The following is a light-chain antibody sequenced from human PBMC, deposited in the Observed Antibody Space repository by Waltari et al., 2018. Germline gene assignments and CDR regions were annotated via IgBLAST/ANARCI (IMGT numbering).Light chain of an antibody. CDR3: ATWDNSLSDVV. CDR2: DIN. J-gene: IGLJ2*01. Sequence: QSVLTQPPSVSAAPGQKVTISCSGSSSNIGNYYVSWYHQVPGAAPKLLIYDINNLPSGLPVRFSAAKSCTSATLGTTGLQIGDEADYYCATWDNSLSDVVFGGGTKLTVL. V-gene: IGLV1-51*01. CDR1: SSNIGNYY.